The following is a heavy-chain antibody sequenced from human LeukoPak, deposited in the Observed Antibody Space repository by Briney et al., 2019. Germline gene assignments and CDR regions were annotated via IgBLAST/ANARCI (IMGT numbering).Heavy chain of an antibody. J-gene: IGHJ4*02. V-gene: IGHV3-48*01. D-gene: IGHD3-16*01. CDR3: AKTSWPPRGRAYYFDY. CDR2: ISSSSSTI. Sequence: GGSLRLSCAASGFTFSSYSMNWVRQAPGKGLEWVSYISSSSSTIYYADSVKGRFTISRDNAKNSLYLQMNSLRAKDTAVYYCAKTSWPPRGRAYYFDYWGQGTLVTVSS. CDR1: GFTFSSYS.